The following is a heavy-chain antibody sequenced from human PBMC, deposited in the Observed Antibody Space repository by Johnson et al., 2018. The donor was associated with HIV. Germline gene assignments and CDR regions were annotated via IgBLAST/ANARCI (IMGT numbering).Heavy chain of an antibody. V-gene: IGHV3-23*03. J-gene: IGHJ3*02. CDR2: LYSGGST. D-gene: IGHD2-15*01. CDR3: ARDPCTGASCLPGAFDI. Sequence: MQLVESGGGLVQPGGSLRLSCAASGFTFSSYAMSWVRPAPGQGLEWVSVLYSGGSTYYTDSVKGRFPISRDNSKNTLYLQMNSLRAEDTAVYFCARDPCTGASCLPGAFDIWGQGTLVTVSS. CDR1: GFTFSSYA.